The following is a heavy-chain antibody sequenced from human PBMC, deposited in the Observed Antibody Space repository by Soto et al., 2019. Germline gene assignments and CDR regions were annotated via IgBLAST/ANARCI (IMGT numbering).Heavy chain of an antibody. Sequence: PGGSLRLSCVASEFTFSVYSMNWVRQAPGKGLEWVSSISSGSSYIYYADSVKGRFTISRDNDKSSLFLHMNGLRVDDTAVYYCTRDRVKMRASYYYGMDVWGQGTTVTVSS. CDR2: ISSGSSYI. D-gene: IGHD3-16*01. V-gene: IGHV3-21*06. J-gene: IGHJ6*02. CDR1: EFTFSVYS. CDR3: TRDRVKMRASYYYGMDV.